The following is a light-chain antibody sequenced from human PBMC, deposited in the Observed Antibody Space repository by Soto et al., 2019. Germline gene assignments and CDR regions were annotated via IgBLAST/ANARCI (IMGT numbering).Light chain of an antibody. Sequence: QSVRTQPASVSGSPGQSITISCTGTSSDVGGYNYVSWYQHHPGKVPQLMIYDVSNRPSGVSNRFSGSKSGNTASLTISGLQAEDEADYYCSSYTSSNTYVFGTGTKVTVL. CDR3: SSYTSSNTYV. CDR2: DVS. J-gene: IGLJ1*01. V-gene: IGLV2-14*03. CDR1: SSDVGGYNY.